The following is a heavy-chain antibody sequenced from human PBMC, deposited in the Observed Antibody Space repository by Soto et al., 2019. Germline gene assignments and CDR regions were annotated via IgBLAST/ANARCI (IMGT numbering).Heavy chain of an antibody. D-gene: IGHD3-10*02. CDR1: GGSIISYY. V-gene: IGHV4-59*01. CDR2: IFYSGST. J-gene: IGHJ5*01. Sequence: QVQLQESGPGLVKPSETLSLTCTVSGGSIISYYWSWIRQPPGKGLEWIGFIFYSGSTSYNPSLKSRVTISIDTSEYQFSLKLNSLSAADTAVYFCSSMIGDPVLSFDSWGQGTLVAVSS. CDR3: SSMIGDPVLSFDS.